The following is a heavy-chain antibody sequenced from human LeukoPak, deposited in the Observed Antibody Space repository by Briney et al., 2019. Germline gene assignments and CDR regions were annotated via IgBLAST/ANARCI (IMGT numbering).Heavy chain of an antibody. CDR2: ISSSSSYT. J-gene: IGHJ4*02. Sequence: NSGGSLRLSCAASGFTFSYYYMSWIRQTPGKGLEWLLYISSSSSYTNYADSVKGRFTISRDNAKNSLYLQMNSLRAEDTAVYYCARETTSIAVAGFDYWGQGTLVTVSS. D-gene: IGHD6-19*01. CDR3: ARETTSIAVAGFDY. CDR1: GFTFSYYY. V-gene: IGHV3-11*06.